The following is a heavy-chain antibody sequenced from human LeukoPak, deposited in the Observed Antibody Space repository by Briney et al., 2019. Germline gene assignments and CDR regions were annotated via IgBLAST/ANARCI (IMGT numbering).Heavy chain of an antibody. Sequence: GGSLRPSCAASGFTFSDYYMSWIRQAPGKGLEWVSYISSSGSTIYYADSVKGRFTISRDNAKNSLYLQMNSLRAEDTAVYYCAGSWKWFGESTFDPWGQGTLVTVSS. D-gene: IGHD3-10*01. CDR2: ISSSGSTI. V-gene: IGHV3-11*04. CDR1: GFTFSDYY. CDR3: AGSWKWFGESTFDP. J-gene: IGHJ5*02.